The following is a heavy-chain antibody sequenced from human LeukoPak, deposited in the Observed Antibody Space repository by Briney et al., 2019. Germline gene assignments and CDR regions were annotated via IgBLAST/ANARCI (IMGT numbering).Heavy chain of an antibody. CDR1: GGSFSGYY. D-gene: IGHD2-2*02. V-gene: IGHV4-34*01. CDR2: INHSGST. CDR3: ATLVVVPAAVHDAFDI. J-gene: IGHJ3*02. Sequence: SETLSLTCAVYGGSFSGYYWSWIRQPPGKGLEWLGEINHSGSTNYNPSLKSRVTISVDTSKNQFSLKLSSVTAADTAVYYCATLVVVPAAVHDAFDIWGQGTMVTVSS.